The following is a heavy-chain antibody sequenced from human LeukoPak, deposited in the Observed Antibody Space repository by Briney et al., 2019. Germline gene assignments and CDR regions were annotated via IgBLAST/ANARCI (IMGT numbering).Heavy chain of an antibody. CDR1: GYTFSNYG. Sequence: ASVKVSCKASGYTFSNYGITWVRQAPGQGLEWMGWISAYNGNTNYAQKLRGRVTMTTDTSTSTAYMELRSLRSDDTAVYYCAREKYYDILTGYYLFDYWGQGTLVTVSS. CDR2: ISAYNGNT. J-gene: IGHJ4*02. V-gene: IGHV1-18*01. CDR3: AREKYYDILTGYYLFDY. D-gene: IGHD3-9*01.